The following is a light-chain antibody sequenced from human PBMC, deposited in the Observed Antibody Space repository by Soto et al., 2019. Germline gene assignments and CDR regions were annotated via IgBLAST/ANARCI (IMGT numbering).Light chain of an antibody. V-gene: IGLV1-40*01. CDR2: GNS. J-gene: IGLJ3*02. Sequence: QAVVTQPPSVSGAPGQRVTISCTGSSSNIGAGYDVHWYQQLPGTAPKLLIYGNSNRPSGVPDRFSGSKSGTSASLAITGLQAEYEADYYGQSYDSSLSGWVFGGGTKLTVL. CDR1: SSNIGAGYD. CDR3: QSYDSSLSGWV.